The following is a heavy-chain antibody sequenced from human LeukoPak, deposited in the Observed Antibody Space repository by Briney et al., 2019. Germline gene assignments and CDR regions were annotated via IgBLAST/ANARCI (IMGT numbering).Heavy chain of an antibody. CDR1: GFTFNNYA. D-gene: IGHD2-21*02. J-gene: IGHJ4*02. V-gene: IGHV3-23*01. CDR3: AVGHYPYASCAGDCYYSY. CDR2: ITAGGDNT. Sequence: SGGSLRHSCAASGFTFNNYAMTWVRQAPGKGLESVSGITAGGDNTFYADSVKGRFTISIDNSKNTLYLQTDSLRAEDTAVYYCAVGHYPYASCAGDCYYSYWGQGTLVTVSS.